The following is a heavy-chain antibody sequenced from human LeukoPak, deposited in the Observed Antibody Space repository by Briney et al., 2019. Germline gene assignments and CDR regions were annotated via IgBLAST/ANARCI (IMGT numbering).Heavy chain of an antibody. D-gene: IGHD6-19*01. CDR3: ARGSLGRGWYYFDY. J-gene: IGHJ4*02. Sequence: ASLKVSSKASGYTSTRYSISTVRQAPGQGVGWMGWISAYNGNTNYAQKLQGRVTMTTDTSTSPAYMELRSLRSDDTAVYYCARGSLGRGWYYFDYWGQGTLVTVSS. V-gene: IGHV1-18*01. CDR2: ISAYNGNT. CDR1: GYTSTRYS.